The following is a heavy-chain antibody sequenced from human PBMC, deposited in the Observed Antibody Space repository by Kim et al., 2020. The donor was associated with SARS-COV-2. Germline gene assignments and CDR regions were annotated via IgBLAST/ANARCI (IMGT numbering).Heavy chain of an antibody. V-gene: IGHV1-3*01. D-gene: IGHD6-6*01. CDR2: INADTAKT. J-gene: IGHJ6*01. Sequence: ASVKVSCKAAGYNFINYAFHWVRQAPGQGLEWMGWINADTAKTEYSQDFHGRVSITRDTSASTVYMELKNLRSEDTAVYYCAKWGVPPARENYFYYYGLDVWGQGTTVTVSS. CDR3: AKWGVPPARENYFYYYGLDV. CDR1: GYNFINYA.